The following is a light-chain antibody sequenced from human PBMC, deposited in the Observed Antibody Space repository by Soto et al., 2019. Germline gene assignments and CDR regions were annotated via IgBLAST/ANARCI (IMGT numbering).Light chain of an antibody. CDR2: GAS. V-gene: IGKV3-20*01. Sequence: EIVLTQSPGTLSLSPGERATLSCRAIQSISSSYLAWYQQKPGRAPRLLIYGASSRATGIPDRFSGSGSGTDFTLTISRLEPEDFAVFYCQQYGSSPAGTFGQGTKVDIK. CDR3: QQYGSSPAGT. CDR1: QSISSSY. J-gene: IGKJ1*01.